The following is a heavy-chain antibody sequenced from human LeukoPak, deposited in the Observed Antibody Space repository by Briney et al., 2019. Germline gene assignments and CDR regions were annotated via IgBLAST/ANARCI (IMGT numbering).Heavy chain of an antibody. CDR2: INTSTGSP. CDR1: GYTFSTYP. J-gene: IGHJ4*02. V-gene: IGHV7-4-1*02. CDR3: VRGIDTTGYFNY. D-gene: IGHD3-22*01. Sequence: WASVTVSCKASGYTFSTYPLNWVRQAPGQGLEWVGWINTSTGSPTYAQGLTGRFVFSLDTSVSTAFLQISSLKAEDTALYYCVRGIDTTGYFNYWGQGTLVTVSA.